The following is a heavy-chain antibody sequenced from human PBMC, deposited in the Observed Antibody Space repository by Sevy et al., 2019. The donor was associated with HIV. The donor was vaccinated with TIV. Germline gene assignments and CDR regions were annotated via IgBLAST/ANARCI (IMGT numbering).Heavy chain of an antibody. Sequence: GGSLRLSCAASGFTFSTYGMHWVRQAPGKGLEWVAVMWFDGSNTYYADSVKGRFTISRDNSKNTLYLQMDSVRPEDTAVYYCAKEDYGGNLPNYFASWGQGTRVTVSS. J-gene: IGHJ4*02. CDR2: MWFDGSNT. CDR1: GFTFSTYG. CDR3: AKEDYGGNLPNYFAS. V-gene: IGHV3-30*02. D-gene: IGHD4-17*01.